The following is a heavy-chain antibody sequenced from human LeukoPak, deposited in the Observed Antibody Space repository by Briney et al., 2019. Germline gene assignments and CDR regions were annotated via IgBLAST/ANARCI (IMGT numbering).Heavy chain of an antibody. CDR2: INPNSGGT. Sequence: ASVKVSCKASGYIFTDHFMRWVRHAPGQGLEWMGWINPNSGGTSYAQKFKGRVTMTRDTSISTVYMELSRLGSDDTAVYYCARDYELGTPGSAYEFFDYWGQGTLVTVSS. CDR1: GYIFTDHF. D-gene: IGHD3-10*01. V-gene: IGHV1-2*02. CDR3: ARDYELGTPGSAYEFFDY. J-gene: IGHJ4*02.